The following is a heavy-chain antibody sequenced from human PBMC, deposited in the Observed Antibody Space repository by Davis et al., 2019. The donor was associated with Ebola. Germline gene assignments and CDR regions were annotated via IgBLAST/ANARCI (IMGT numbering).Heavy chain of an antibody. CDR3: GHTALAGFYSYHYDMDV. CDR2: VSGSAGST. V-gene: IGHV3-23*01. D-gene: IGHD5-18*01. CDR1: GFTFSNYD. Sequence: GESLKISCAASGFTFSNYDMGWVRQVPGKGLEWVSGVSGSAGSTNYADSVKGRFTISRDNSRNTLYLQMNSLRGDDSAIYYCGHTALAGFYSYHYDMDVWGKGTTVTVSS. J-gene: IGHJ6*03.